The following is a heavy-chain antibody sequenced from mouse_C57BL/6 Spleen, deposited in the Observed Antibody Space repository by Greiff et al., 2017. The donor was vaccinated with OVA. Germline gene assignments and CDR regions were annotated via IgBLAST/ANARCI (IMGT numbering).Heavy chain of an antibody. D-gene: IGHD2-13*01. Sequence: EVHLVESGGGLVQPGGSLNLSCAASGFPFSDYYMYWVRQTPGTRLEWVAYIRNGGGSTYYPDPVKGRFPSSRDNAKNTLYLQMSRLKSEDTAMYYCARHRGDECDYWGQGTTLTVSS. V-gene: IGHV5-12*01. CDR3: ARHRGDECDY. CDR2: IRNGGGST. CDR1: GFPFSDYY. J-gene: IGHJ2*01.